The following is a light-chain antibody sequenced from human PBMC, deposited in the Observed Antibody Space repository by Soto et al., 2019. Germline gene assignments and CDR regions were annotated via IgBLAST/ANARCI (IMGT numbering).Light chain of an antibody. CDR1: SSNIGSNT. CDR2: SNN. Sequence: QSVLTQPPSASGTPGQRVIISCSGSSSNIGSNTVNWYQQLPGTAPKLLIYSNNQRPSGVPGRSSGSKSGTSASLAIRGLQSEDEADYYCAAWDESLNGVVFGEGTKLTVL. J-gene: IGLJ2*01. CDR3: AAWDESLNGVV. V-gene: IGLV1-44*01.